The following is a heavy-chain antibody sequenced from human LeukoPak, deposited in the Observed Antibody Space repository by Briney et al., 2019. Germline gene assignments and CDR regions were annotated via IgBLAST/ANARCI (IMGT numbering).Heavy chain of an antibody. D-gene: IGHD5-12*01. J-gene: IGHJ4*02. CDR1: GFTFSSYG. Sequence: GRSLRLSCAASGFTFSSYGMHWVRQAPGKGLEWVAVISYDGSNKYYADSVKGRFTISRDNSKNTLYLQMNSLRAEDTAVYYCARGREYSSYGYFDYWGQGTLVPSPQ. CDR3: ARGREYSSYGYFDY. CDR2: ISYDGSNK. V-gene: IGHV3-30*03.